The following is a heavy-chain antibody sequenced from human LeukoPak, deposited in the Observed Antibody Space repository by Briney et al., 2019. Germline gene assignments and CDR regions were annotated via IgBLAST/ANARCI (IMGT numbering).Heavy chain of an antibody. Sequence: PGGSLRLSCAASGFTFSRYWMSWVRQTPEKGLECVANIKQDGSDKFYVDPVRGRFTISRDNAKNSLYLQMNSLRVEDTALYYCARDPWADSSGFPLHHWGQGTLVTVSS. CDR1: GFTFSRYW. CDR2: IKQDGSDK. V-gene: IGHV3-7*03. D-gene: IGHD3-22*01. CDR3: ARDPWADSSGFPLHH. J-gene: IGHJ1*01.